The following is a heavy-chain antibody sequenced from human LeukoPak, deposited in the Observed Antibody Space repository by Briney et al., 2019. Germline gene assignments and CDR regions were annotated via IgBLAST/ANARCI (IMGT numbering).Heavy chain of an antibody. CDR3: AKRSYDSSGLFDY. Sequence: GGSLRLSCAAPGFTFSSYEMNWVRQAPGKGLERVSYISSSGSTIYYADSVKGRFTISRDNAKNSLYLQMNSLRAEDTAVYYCAKRSYDSSGLFDYWGQGTLVTVSS. CDR1: GFTFSSYE. CDR2: ISSSGSTI. J-gene: IGHJ4*02. V-gene: IGHV3-48*03. D-gene: IGHD3-22*01.